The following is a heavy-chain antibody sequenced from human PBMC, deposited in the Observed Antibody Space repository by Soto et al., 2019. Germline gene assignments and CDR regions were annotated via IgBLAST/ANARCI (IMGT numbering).Heavy chain of an antibody. D-gene: IGHD3-3*01. CDR2: FYFSGST. CDR3: ARHEYYDFWSGYYRYNWFDP. V-gene: IGHV4-39*01. J-gene: IGHJ5*02. Sequence: SETLSLTCTVSGGSISSSSYYWGWIRQPPGKGLEWFGSFYFSGSTYYNPSFKSRVTISVDTSKNQFSLKLSSVTAADTAVYYCARHEYYDFWSGYYRYNWFDPWGQGTLVTVSS. CDR1: GGSISSSSYY.